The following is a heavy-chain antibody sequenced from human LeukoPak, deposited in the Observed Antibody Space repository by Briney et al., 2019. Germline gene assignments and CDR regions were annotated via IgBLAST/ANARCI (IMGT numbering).Heavy chain of an antibody. V-gene: IGHV3-48*01. CDR2: ISSSLSSI. CDR1: GFTFSTYS. J-gene: IGHJ4*02. Sequence: GGSLRLSCAASGFTFSTYSMNWVRQAPGKGLEWVSYISSSLSSIYYADSVKGRFTISRDNAKNSLYLQMSSLRREDTAVYFCVRGPRYSGYDYFDYWGQGTLVIVSS. D-gene: IGHD5-12*01. CDR3: VRGPRYSGYDYFDY.